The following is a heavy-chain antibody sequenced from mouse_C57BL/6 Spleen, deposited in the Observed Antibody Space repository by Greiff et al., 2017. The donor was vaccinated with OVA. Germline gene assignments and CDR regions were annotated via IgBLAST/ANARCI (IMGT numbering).Heavy chain of an antibody. J-gene: IGHJ2*01. D-gene: IGHD3-2*02. Sequence: EVQLQESGPGLVKPSQSLSLTCSVTGYSITSGYYWNWIRQFPGNKLEWMGYISYDGSNNYNPSLKNRISITRDTSKNQFFLKLNSVTTEDTATYYCAREGDTAQALDYWGQGTTLTVSS. CDR2: ISYDGSN. CDR1: GYSITSGYY. V-gene: IGHV3-6*01. CDR3: AREGDTAQALDY.